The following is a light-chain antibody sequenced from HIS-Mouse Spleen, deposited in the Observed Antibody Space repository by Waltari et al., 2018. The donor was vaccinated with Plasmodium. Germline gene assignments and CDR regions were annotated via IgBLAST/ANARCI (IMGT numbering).Light chain of an antibody. J-gene: IGLJ1*01. CDR2: KDS. Sequence: SYELTQPPSVSVSPGQTARITCSGHALPKQYASWYQQKPGQAPVLVIYKDSERPSGIPERFSGSSSGTTVTLTISGVQAEDEADYYCQSADSSGTYVFGTGTKVTVL. CDR1: ALPKQY. V-gene: IGLV3-25*03. CDR3: QSADSSGTYV.